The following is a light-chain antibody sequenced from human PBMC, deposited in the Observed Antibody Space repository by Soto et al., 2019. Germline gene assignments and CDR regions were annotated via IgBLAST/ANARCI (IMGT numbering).Light chain of an antibody. CDR2: GAS. J-gene: IGKJ4*01. V-gene: IGKV3-20*01. Sequence: EIVLTQSPGTLSLSPGERATLSCRASQSVSSSYLAWYQQKPGQAPRLLIYGASSRATGIPARFSGSGSGTDFTLTLSRLEPEDFAVYYCQQYGSSRLTFGGGTKVEIK. CDR1: QSVSSSY. CDR3: QQYGSSRLT.